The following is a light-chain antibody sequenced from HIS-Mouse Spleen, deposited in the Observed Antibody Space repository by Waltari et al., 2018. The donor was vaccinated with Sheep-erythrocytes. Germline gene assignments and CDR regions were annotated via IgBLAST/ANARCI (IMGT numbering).Light chain of an antibody. CDR2: EVS. V-gene: IGLV2-8*01. CDR3: SSYAGSNNYV. J-gene: IGLJ1*01. Sequence: QSALTQPPSASGSPRQSVTISCTVTSSDVGGYNYVSWYQQHPGKAPKLMIYEVSKRPSGVPDRFSGSKSGNTASLTVSGLQAEDEADYYCSSYAGSNNYVFGTGTKVTVL. CDR1: SSDVGGYNY.